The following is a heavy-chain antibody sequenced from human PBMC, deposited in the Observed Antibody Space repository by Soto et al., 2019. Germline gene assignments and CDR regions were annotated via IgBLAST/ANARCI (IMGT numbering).Heavy chain of an antibody. J-gene: IGHJ6*02. Sequence: SETLSLTCTVSGGSISSYYWSWIRRPPGKGLEWIGYIYNSGSTHSNPSLQSRVTISVDTSKNQFSLKLSSVTAADTGIYYCARARITMVREVIKYNMDVWGQGTTVTVS. CDR1: GGSISSYY. CDR3: ARARITMVREVIKYNMDV. D-gene: IGHD3-10*01. CDR2: IYNSGST. V-gene: IGHV4-59*01.